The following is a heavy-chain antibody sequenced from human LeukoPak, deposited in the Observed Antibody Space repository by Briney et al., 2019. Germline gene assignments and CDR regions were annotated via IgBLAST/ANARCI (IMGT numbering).Heavy chain of an antibody. V-gene: IGHV3-64*04. CDR3: AKGGAGYCSSTSCLYYFDY. D-gene: IGHD2-2*01. Sequence: PGGSLRLSCSASEFTFSTYAMHWVRQAPGKGLECVSGISYNGGSTYYADSVKGRFTISRDNFKNTLLLQMNSLRAEDTAVYYCAKGGAGYCSSTSCLYYFDYWGQGTLVTVST. CDR2: ISYNGGST. CDR1: EFTFSTYA. J-gene: IGHJ4*02.